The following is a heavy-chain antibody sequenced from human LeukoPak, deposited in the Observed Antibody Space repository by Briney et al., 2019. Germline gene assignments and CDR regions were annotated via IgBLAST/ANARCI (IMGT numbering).Heavy chain of an antibody. CDR1: GFTFSSYG. D-gene: IGHD2-15*01. CDR3: ARDSRYCSGGSCYFYYGMDV. V-gene: IGHV3-33*01. J-gene: IGHJ6*04. CDR2: IWYTGSNK. Sequence: PGRSLRLSSAPSGFTFSSYGIHWVRQPPRNGLAGVAVIWYTGSNKYYADPLKGPFTISRDNSKNTLYLQMNSLRAEDTAVYYCARDSRYCSGGSCYFYYGMDVWGKGTTVTVSS.